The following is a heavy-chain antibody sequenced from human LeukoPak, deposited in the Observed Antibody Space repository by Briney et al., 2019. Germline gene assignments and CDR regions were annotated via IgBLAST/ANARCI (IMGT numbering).Heavy chain of an antibody. V-gene: IGHV4-39*07. D-gene: IGHD6-13*01. J-gene: IGHJ4*02. CDR1: GGSISSSSYY. CDR2: IYYSGST. Sequence: SETLSLTCTVSGGSISSSSYYWGWIRQPPGKGLEWIGSIYYSGSTYYNPSLRSRVPISVDTSKNQFSRKRSSVTPADPAVYYCARESAAAGRAFDYWGQGTLVPVSS. CDR3: ARESAAAGRAFDY.